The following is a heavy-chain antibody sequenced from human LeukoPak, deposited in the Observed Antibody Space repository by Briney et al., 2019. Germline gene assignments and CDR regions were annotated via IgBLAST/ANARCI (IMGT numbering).Heavy chain of an antibody. V-gene: IGHV3-53*01. Sequence: PGGSLRLSCAASGFTVSSNYMSWVRQAPGQGMEWVSVIYSGGSTYYADSVKGRFTISRDNSKNTLYLQMNSLRAEDTAVYYCARSKGAGYYYGSGSPPRFDYWGQGTLVTVSS. J-gene: IGHJ4*02. CDR1: GFTVSSNY. CDR3: ARSKGAGYYYGSGSPPRFDY. D-gene: IGHD3-10*01. CDR2: IYSGGST.